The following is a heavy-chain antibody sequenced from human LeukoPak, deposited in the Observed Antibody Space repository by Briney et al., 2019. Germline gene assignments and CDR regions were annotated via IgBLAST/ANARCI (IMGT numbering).Heavy chain of an antibody. V-gene: IGHV4-59*12. Sequence: SETLSLTCTVSGGSISSYYWSWIRQPPGKGLEWIGYIYYSGSTYYNPSLKSRVTISVDTSKNQFSLKLSSVTAADTAVYYCARSTTVTTAYYFDYWGQGTLLTVSS. CDR1: GGSISSYY. J-gene: IGHJ4*02. D-gene: IGHD4-17*01. CDR3: ARSTTVTTAYYFDY. CDR2: IYYSGST.